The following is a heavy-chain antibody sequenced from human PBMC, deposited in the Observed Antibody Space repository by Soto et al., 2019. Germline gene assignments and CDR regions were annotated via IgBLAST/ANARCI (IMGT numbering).Heavy chain of an antibody. D-gene: IGHD1-26*01. CDR1: GKSLSGYY. Sequence: QVQLQQWGAGLLKPSDSLSLTCAVYGKSLSGYYWSWIRQPPGKALEWIGEINHSGNTNYNPSLKSGVTTSVHASKNQLFLNRSAVTAADTAMDYCARHHARGRTIAGAAEFWGQGTLGTVSS. CDR2: INHSGNT. CDR3: ARHHARGRTIAGAAEF. J-gene: IGHJ4*02. V-gene: IGHV4-34*01.